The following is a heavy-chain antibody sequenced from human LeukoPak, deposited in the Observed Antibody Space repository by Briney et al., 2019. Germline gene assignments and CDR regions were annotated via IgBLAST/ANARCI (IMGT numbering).Heavy chain of an antibody. CDR2: INWNGGST. J-gene: IGHJ4*02. D-gene: IGHD3-16*01. CDR3: ANTYYDYVWGSN. Sequence: GGSLRLSCAASGFTFDDYGMSWVRQAPGKGLEWVSGINWNGGSTGYADSVKGRFTISRDNAKNSLYLQMNSLRDEDTAVYYCANTYYDYVWGSNWGQGTLVTVSS. V-gene: IGHV3-20*04. CDR1: GFTFDDYG.